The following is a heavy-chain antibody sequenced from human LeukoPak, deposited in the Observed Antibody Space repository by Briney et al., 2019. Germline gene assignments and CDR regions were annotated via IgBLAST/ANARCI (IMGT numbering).Heavy chain of an antibody. CDR1: GGSINSHY. CDR3: GRDALVGYFSYYYMDV. Sequence: SETLSLTCTVSGGSINSHYWTWIRQSPVKGLEWIGDISNSGSTSYNPSLKSRVTISIDTSKNQFSLKLSSVTAADTAVYYCGRDALVGYFSYYYMDVWGKGTTVTVSS. CDR2: ISNSGST. D-gene: IGHD2-15*01. J-gene: IGHJ6*03. V-gene: IGHV4-59*11.